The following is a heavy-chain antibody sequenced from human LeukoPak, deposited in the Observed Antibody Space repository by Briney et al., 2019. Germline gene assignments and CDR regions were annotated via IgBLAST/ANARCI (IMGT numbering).Heavy chain of an antibody. CDR1: GGTFSSYA. D-gene: IGHD4-23*01. V-gene: IGHV1-69*04. Sequence: SVKVSCKASGGTFSSYAISWVRQAPGQGLEWMGRIIPILGIANYAQKFQGRVTITADKTTSTAYMELSSLRSEDTAVYYCAREAVETHTTYYYYGMDVWGQGTTVTVSS. CDR3: AREAVETHTTYYYYGMDV. J-gene: IGHJ6*02. CDR2: IIPILGIA.